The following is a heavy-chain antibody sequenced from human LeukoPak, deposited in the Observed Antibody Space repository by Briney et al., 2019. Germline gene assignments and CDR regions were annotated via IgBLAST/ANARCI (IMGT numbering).Heavy chain of an antibody. CDR3: ASIYCSGGSCYD. Sequence: GGSLRLSCAASGFTFSSYSMNWVRQAPGEGLEWVSSISSSSYIYYADSVKGRFTISRDNAKNSLYLQMNSLRADDTAVCYCASIYCSGGSCYDWGQGTLVTVSS. D-gene: IGHD2-15*01. CDR2: ISSSSYI. J-gene: IGHJ4*02. V-gene: IGHV3-21*01. CDR1: GFTFSSYS.